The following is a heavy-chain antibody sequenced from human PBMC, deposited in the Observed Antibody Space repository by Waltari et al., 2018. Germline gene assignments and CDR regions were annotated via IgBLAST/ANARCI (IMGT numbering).Heavy chain of an antibody. Sequence: EVQLVESGGGLVQPGGSLRLSCAASGFTFSNYRMNWVRQAPGRGLEWVLYIGTTSSSISYADSVKGRFTISRDNAKNSLYLQMNSLRDEDTAVYYCASPSLGSGSYWAFDIWGQGTMVTVSS. CDR1: GFTFSNYR. D-gene: IGHD3-10*01. V-gene: IGHV3-48*02. CDR3: ASPSLGSGSYWAFDI. J-gene: IGHJ3*02. CDR2: IGTTSSSI.